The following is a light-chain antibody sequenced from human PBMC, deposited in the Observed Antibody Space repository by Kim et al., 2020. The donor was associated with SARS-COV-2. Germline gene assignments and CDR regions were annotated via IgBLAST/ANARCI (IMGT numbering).Light chain of an antibody. V-gene: IGKV3-15*01. CDR1: QSVSLN. J-gene: IGKJ4*01. Sequence: VSPGDRATLSCRASQSVSLNLAWYQHKRGQAPRLLIFGASTRASGIPARFSGSGSETEFTLTISSLQSEDFAVYYCQQYHNWPLTFGGGTKVDIK. CDR3: QQYHNWPLT. CDR2: GAS.